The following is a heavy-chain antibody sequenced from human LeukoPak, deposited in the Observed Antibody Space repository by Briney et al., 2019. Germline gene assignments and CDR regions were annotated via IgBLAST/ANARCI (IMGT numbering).Heavy chain of an antibody. J-gene: IGHJ4*02. Sequence: PSETLSLTCTVSGGSISSYYWSWIRQPPGKGLEWIGYIYYSGSTNYNPSLKSRVTISVDTSKNQFSLKLSSVTAADTAVYYCARLRAYCGGDCYYAFDYWGQGTLVTVSS. CDR3: ARLRAYCGGDCYYAFDY. CDR2: IYYSGST. CDR1: GGSISSYY. D-gene: IGHD2-21*02. V-gene: IGHV4-59*08.